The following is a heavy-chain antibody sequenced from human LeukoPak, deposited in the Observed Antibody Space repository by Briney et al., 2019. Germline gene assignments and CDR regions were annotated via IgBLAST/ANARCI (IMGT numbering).Heavy chain of an antibody. D-gene: IGHD5-18*01. CDR1: GDSISRYY. V-gene: IGHV4-4*07. Sequence: SETLSLTCTVSGDSISRYYWSWIRQPAGKGLEWIGRISTSGSTNYNPSLKSRVTISVDTSKNQFSLNLSSVTAADTAVYYCAREGGYSYGDAPLHFDYWGQGTLVTVSS. J-gene: IGHJ4*02. CDR2: ISTSGST. CDR3: AREGGYSYGDAPLHFDY.